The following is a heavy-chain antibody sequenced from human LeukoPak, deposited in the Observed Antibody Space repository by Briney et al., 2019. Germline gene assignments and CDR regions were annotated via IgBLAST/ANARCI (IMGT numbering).Heavy chain of an antibody. V-gene: IGHV3-23*01. D-gene: IGHD2-2*01. CDR3: AKDQEGVPAAYNFDY. CDR2: ISGSGGST. J-gene: IGHJ4*02. CDR1: GFTFSSYA. Sequence: PGESLRLSCAASGFTFSSYAMSWVRQAPGKGLEWVSAISGSGGSTYYADSVKGRFTISRDNSKNTLYLQMNSLRAEDTAVYYCAKDQEGVPAAYNFDYWGQGTLVTVSS.